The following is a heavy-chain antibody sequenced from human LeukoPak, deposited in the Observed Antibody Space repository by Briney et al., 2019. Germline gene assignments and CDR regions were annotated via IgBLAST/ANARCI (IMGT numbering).Heavy chain of an antibody. CDR2: ISGSGGST. CDR1: GFTFSDYY. J-gene: IGHJ4*02. D-gene: IGHD3-10*01. Sequence: GGSLRLSCAASGFTFSDYYMSWIRQAPGKGLDWVSGISGSGGSTYYADSVKGRFTISRDNSKNTLYLQMNSLRAEDTAVYYCARDPGSSPYYFDYWGQGTLVTVSS. V-gene: IGHV3-23*01. CDR3: ARDPGSSPYYFDY.